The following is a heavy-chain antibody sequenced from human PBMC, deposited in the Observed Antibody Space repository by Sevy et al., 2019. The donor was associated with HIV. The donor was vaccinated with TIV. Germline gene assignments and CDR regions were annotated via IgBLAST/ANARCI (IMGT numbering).Heavy chain of an antibody. CDR2: FYYSGIA. J-gene: IGHJ4*02. CDR1: GGPIGSHY. Sequence: SETLSLICAVSGGPIGSHYWSWIRQTPGKGLEWIGYFYYSGIANYNPSLKSRVTMTADTSTNRVSLKLSSVTAADTAVYYCARVPSPYYDSSGDLIREYYSDSWGQGTPVTVSS. D-gene: IGHD3-22*01. CDR3: ARVPSPYYDSSGDLIREYYSDS. V-gene: IGHV4-59*11.